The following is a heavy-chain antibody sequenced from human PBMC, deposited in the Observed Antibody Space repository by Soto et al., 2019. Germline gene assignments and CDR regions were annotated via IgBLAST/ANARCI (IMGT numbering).Heavy chain of an antibody. CDR2: ISGSSGSI. V-gene: IGHV3-23*01. D-gene: IGHD3-3*01. J-gene: IGHJ3*01. Sequence: VQLLESGGGLVQPGGSLRLSCSVSGLTFSNYAMTWVRQAPGKGLERVSTISGSSGSIYYADSVMGRFTSSRDNSKNTLYLEMNSLRAEDTAIYYCAKDRSGSHYDFWRAPFDVWGKGTMVTVSS. CDR1: GLTFSNYA. CDR3: AKDRSGSHYDFWRAPFDV.